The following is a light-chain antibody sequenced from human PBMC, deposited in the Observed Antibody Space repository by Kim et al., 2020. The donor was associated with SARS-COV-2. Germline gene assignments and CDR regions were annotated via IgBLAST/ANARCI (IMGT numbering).Light chain of an antibody. CDR1: SSNIGSNY. V-gene: IGLV1-47*01. J-gene: IGLJ2*01. Sequence: GQKITTSCSGSSSNIGSNYIYCYQQFPGTAPKLLIYRNTLRPSGVPDRFSGSKSGTSASLAISGLRSEDEATYYCEVWDDSLSGVVFGGGTQLTVL. CDR3: EVWDDSLSGVV. CDR2: RNT.